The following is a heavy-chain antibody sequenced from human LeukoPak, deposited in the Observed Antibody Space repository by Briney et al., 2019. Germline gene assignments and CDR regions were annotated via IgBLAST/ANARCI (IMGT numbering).Heavy chain of an antibody. CDR1: GYSFTDYY. D-gene: IGHD4-17*01. V-gene: IGHV1-2*02. CDR3: ARLSSHYGDYKVDP. CDR2: INPHSGDT. Sequence: GASVKVSCKASGYSFTDYYIHWVRQAPGQGLEWMGCINPHSGDTKYAQKFQARVTMTRDTSISTAYMELDRLRSEDTAVYYCARLSSHYGDYKVDPWGQGTLVTVSS. J-gene: IGHJ5*02.